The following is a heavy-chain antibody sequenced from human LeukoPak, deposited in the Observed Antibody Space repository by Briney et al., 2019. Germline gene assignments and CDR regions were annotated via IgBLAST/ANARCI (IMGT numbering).Heavy chain of an antibody. J-gene: IGHJ4*02. V-gene: IGHV3-30*02. CDR1: GFTFSSYG. D-gene: IGHD3-22*01. CDR2: IRYDGSNK. Sequence: PGESLRLSCAASGFTFSSYGMHWVRQAPGKGLEWVAFIRYDGSNKYYADSVKGRFTISRDNSKNTLYLQMNSLRAEDTAVYYCAKSYDSSGYYHYYFDYWGQGTLVTVSS. CDR3: AKSYDSSGYYHYYFDY.